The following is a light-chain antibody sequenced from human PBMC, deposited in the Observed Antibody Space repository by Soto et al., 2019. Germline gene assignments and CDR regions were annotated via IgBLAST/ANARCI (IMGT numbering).Light chain of an antibody. J-gene: IGKJ2*01. CDR1: QSISSW. V-gene: IGKV1-5*03. Sequence: IQMTQSPSTLSASVGDRDTITCRSSQSISSWLAWYQQKPGKAPKLLIYKASSLESGVPSRFSGSGSGTEFTLTISSLQPDDFATYYCQQSYSTPYTFGQGTKVDIK. CDR2: KAS. CDR3: QQSYSTPYT.